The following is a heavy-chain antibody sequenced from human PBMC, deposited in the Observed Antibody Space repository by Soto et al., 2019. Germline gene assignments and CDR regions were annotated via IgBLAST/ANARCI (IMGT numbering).Heavy chain of an antibody. CDR3: AHTDVLYCCGDCYHPNRFVP. D-gene: IGHD2-21*02. V-gene: IGHV2-5*02. J-gene: IGHJ5*02. CDR2: IYWDDNK. Sequence: QIILKESGPTLVKPTQTLTLTCTFSGFSLNTRGVGVGWIRQPPGKALECLALIYWDDNKRYSPSLKTRLAITKDTSKNQVVLTMTNMDPVDTGTYYCAHTDVLYCCGDCYHPNRFVPWGQGTLVSVSS. CDR1: GFSLNTRGVG.